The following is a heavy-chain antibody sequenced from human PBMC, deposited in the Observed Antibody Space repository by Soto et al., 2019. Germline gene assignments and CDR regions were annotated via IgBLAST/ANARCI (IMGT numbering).Heavy chain of an antibody. J-gene: IGHJ4*02. Sequence: GASVKVSCKASDYTFASYGVSWVRQAPGQGLEWMGWISAYTGNTNYAQKFQGRVTLTTDTSTSTAYMELRSLTSDDTALYYCARAVDERLTGYYIPFDYWGQGTQVTVSS. D-gene: IGHD3-9*01. V-gene: IGHV1-18*01. CDR3: ARAVDERLTGYYIPFDY. CDR1: DYTFASYG. CDR2: ISAYTGNT.